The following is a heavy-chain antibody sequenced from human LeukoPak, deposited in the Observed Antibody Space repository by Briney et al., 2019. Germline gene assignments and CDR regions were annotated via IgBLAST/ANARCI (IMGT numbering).Heavy chain of an antibody. J-gene: IGHJ4*02. CDR3: ASRACSGGSCYPLNY. V-gene: IGHV1-2*02. Sequence: ASVKVSCKASGYTFTGYYMHCVRQAPGQRREWRGWINPNSGGTNYAQKFQGRVTMTRDTSISTAYMELSRLRSDDTAVYYCASRACSGGSCYPLNYWGQGTLVTVSS. D-gene: IGHD2-15*01. CDR1: GYTFTGYY. CDR2: INPNSGGT.